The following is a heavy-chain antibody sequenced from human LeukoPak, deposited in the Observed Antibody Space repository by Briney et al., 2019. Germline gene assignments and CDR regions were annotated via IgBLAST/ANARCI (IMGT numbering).Heavy chain of an antibody. CDR3: AKGTTGMRYSWFDP. J-gene: IGHJ5*02. CDR1: GFTFSSYA. CDR2: ISGGGGST. V-gene: IGHV3-23*01. Sequence: GGSLRLSCAASGFTFSSYAMSWVRQAPGKGLEWVSAISGGGGSTYYADSVKGRFTISRDNSKNTLYLQMNSLRAEDTAVYYCAKGTTGMRYSWFDPWGQGTLVTVSS. D-gene: IGHD2/OR15-2a*01.